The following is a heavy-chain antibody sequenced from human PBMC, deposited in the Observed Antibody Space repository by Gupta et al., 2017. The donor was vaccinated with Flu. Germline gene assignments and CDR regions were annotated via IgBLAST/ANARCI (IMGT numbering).Heavy chain of an antibody. V-gene: IGHV1-69*06. D-gene: IGHD3-22*01. CDR2: IIPKFDTP. CDR1: GVSGGTFSSNA. CDR3: ARDYDGTGTYYYYYSGMDV. J-gene: IGHJ6*02. Sequence: QVQLVQSGAEVKKPGSSVKVACKVSGVSGGTFSSNAINWVRQAPGQGLEWMGGIIPKFDTPNYAQRFEGRVTITADKSTTTAYMELSGLRSEDTAVYYCARDYDGTGTYYYYYSGMDVWGQGTTVSVSS.